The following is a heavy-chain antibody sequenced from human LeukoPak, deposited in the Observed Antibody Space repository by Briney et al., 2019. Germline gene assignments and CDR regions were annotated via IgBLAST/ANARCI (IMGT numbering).Heavy chain of an antibody. D-gene: IGHD3-3*01. J-gene: IGHJ4*02. Sequence: SETLSLTCTVSGGSISSYYWSWIRQPPGKGLEWIGYIYYSGSTNYNPSLKSRVTISVDTSKNQFSLKLSSVTAADTAVYYCARFWSGYPNYFDYWGQGTLVTVSS. V-gene: IGHV4-59*01. CDR2: IYYSGST. CDR1: GGSISSYY. CDR3: ARFWSGYPNYFDY.